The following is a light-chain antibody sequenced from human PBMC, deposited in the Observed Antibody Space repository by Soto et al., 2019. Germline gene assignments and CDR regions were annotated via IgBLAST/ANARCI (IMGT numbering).Light chain of an antibody. V-gene: IGKV1-39*01. J-gene: IGKJ4*01. CDR2: TSS. CDR3: QQSYSSLVT. CDR1: QTIATY. Sequence: IDMTQSHSSLSASFGDRVTITCRASQTIATYLNWFQHKSGRAPKLLIYTSSSVNSGVSSRFRGSGSGTDFTLTINDVQPEDSATYYCQQSYSSLVTFGAGTKVDIK.